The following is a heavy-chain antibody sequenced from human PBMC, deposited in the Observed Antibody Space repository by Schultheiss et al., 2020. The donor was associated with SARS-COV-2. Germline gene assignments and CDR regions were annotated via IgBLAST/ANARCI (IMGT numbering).Heavy chain of an antibody. CDR2: ISSNGGST. CDR1: GFTFSSYA. J-gene: IGHJ3*02. D-gene: IGHD2-21*01. V-gene: IGHV3-64*04. CDR3: ARLNVFPRSDAFDI. Sequence: GGSLRLSCAASGFTFSSYAMHWVRQAPGKGLEYVSAISSNGGSTYYADSVKGRFTISRDNSKNTLYLQMNSLRAEDTAVYYCARLNVFPRSDAFDIWGQGTMVTVSS.